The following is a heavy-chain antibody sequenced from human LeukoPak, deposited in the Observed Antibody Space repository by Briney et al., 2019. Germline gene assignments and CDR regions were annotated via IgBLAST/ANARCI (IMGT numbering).Heavy chain of an antibody. CDR2: ISGSGSSI. V-gene: IGHV3-23*01. CDR3: AKDRYGDYSFDS. CDR1: GFTFSTCG. D-gene: IGHD4-17*01. Sequence: PGGSLRLSCAASGFTFSTCGMNWVRKAPGKGLEWVSFISGSGSSIYHADSVKGRFTISRDNSNNTLYLQMNSLRAEDTAVYYCAKDRYGDYSFDSWGQGALVTVFS. J-gene: IGHJ4*02.